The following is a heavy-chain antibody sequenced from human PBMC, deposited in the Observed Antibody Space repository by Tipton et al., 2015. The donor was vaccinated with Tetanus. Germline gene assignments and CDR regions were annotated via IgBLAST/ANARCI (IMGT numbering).Heavy chain of an antibody. J-gene: IGHJ5*02. V-gene: IGHV4-39*01. CDR1: GASSTSGDYY. D-gene: IGHD7-27*01. Sequence: LSCTVSGASSTSGDYYWAWIRQPPGKGPEWIGSIYYRGDTYHSPSLKSRVTMSVDTSKNQFSVTLSSVTAADTAVYYCARQLWGYWFDPWGQGTRVTVSS. CDR2: IYYRGDT. CDR3: ARQLWGYWFDP.